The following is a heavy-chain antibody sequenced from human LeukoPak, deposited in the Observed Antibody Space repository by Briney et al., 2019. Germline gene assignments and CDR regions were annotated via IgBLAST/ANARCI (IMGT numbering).Heavy chain of an antibody. CDR3: AKFWYQLPMDV. D-gene: IGHD2-2*01. J-gene: IGHJ6*03. V-gene: IGHV3-23*01. CDR2: ISGSGGST. Sequence: PGGSLRLSCAASGFTVSSNDMRWVRQAPGKGLEWVSAISGSGGSTYYADSVKGRFTISRDNTKNTLYLQMNSLRAEDTAVYYCAKFWYQLPMDVWGKGTTVTVSS. CDR1: GFTVSSND.